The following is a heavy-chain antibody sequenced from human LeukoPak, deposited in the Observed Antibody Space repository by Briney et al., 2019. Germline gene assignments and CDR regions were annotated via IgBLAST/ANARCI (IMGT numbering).Heavy chain of an antibody. Sequence: SETLSLTCTVSGGSISSSSYYWGWIRQPPGKGLEWIGSIYYSGSTYYNPSLKSRVTISVDTSKNQFSLKLSSVTAADTAVYYCAETPPLGDYFDYWGQGTLVTVSS. J-gene: IGHJ4*02. CDR2: IYYSGST. CDR3: AETPPLGDYFDY. CDR1: GGSISSSSYY. V-gene: IGHV4-39*01.